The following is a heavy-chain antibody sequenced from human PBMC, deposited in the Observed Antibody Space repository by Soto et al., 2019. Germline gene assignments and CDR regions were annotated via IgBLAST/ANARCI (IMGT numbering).Heavy chain of an antibody. CDR1: GDSISSGPYY. J-gene: IGHJ4*02. D-gene: IGHD2-15*01. CDR3: ATHKTSRGGYSSFDY. Sequence: PSETMSLTCTVSGDSISSGPYYRGWIRQPPGKGLEWIGSFYYTGNTYYNPSLKSRVTISVGTSKSQFSLKLSSVTAADTAIYYCATHKTSRGGYSSFDYRGQGTLVTVSS. V-gene: IGHV4-39*01. CDR2: FYYTGNT.